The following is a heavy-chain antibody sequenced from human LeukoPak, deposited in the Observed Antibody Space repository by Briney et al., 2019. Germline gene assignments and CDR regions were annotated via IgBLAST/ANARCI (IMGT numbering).Heavy chain of an antibody. J-gene: IGHJ4*02. Sequence: SVKVSCKASGGTFSSYAISWVRQAPGQGLEWMGRIIPIFGIANYAQKFQGRVTITADKSTSTAYMELSSLRSEDTAVYYCAREAGIQLWSYFDYWGQGTLVTVSS. V-gene: IGHV1-69*04. CDR2: IIPIFGIA. CDR3: AREAGIQLWSYFDY. CDR1: GGTFSSYA. D-gene: IGHD5-18*01.